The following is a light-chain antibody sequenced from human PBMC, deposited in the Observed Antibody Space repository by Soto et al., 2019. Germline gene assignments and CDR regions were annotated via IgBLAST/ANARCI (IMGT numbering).Light chain of an antibody. CDR1: QTLRRTY. J-gene: IGKJ2*01. Sequence: EIVLMQSPGTLSLSPGERATLSCRASQTLRRTYIAWYQQKPGQAPRVLIYGASKRATGIPDRFSGSGSGTDFSHTISXLEPEDFAVYYCHQYDNAPQSYGQGTKVDIK. V-gene: IGKV3-20*01. CDR3: HQYDNAPQS. CDR2: GAS.